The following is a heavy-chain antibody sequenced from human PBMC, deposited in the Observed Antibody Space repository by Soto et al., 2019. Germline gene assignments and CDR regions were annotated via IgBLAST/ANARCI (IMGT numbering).Heavy chain of an antibody. CDR1: GNSVSSNMAA. CDR3: AREAAGTYGLDP. D-gene: IGHD6-13*01. CDR2: TYYRSKWYE. J-gene: IGHJ5*02. V-gene: IGHV6-1*01. Sequence: SQALPLTCSISGNSVSSNMAAWNWIRQSPSRGLEWLGRTYYRSKWYEDYTASMKSRITINPDTSKNQLSLQLTSVTPEDTAVYYCAREAAGTYGLDPWGQGTLVTVSS.